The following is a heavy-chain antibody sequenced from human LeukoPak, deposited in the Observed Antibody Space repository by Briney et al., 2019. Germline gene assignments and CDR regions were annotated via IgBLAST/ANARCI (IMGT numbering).Heavy chain of an antibody. J-gene: IGHJ3*02. D-gene: IGHD6-13*01. CDR2: INPNSGGT. CDR1: GYTFTGYY. CDR3: ARLSSSWTGAFDI. V-gene: IGHV1-2*02. Sequence: GASVKVSCKASGYTFTGYYMHWVRQAPGQGLEWMGWINPNSGGTNYAQKFQGRVTMTRDTSISTAYMELSRLRSDDTAVYYCARLSSSWTGAFDIWGRGTMVTVSS.